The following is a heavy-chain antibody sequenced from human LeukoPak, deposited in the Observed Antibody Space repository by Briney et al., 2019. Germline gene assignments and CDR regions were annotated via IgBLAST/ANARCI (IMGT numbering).Heavy chain of an antibody. J-gene: IGHJ6*03. Sequence: GGSLRLSCAASGFTFSSYEMNWVRQAPGKGLEWVSYISSSGSTIYYADSVKGRFTICRDNAKNSLYLQMNSLRAEDTAVYYCARVGSGRSLEWELLTKDAHYYYYMDVWGKGTTVTVSS. V-gene: IGHV3-48*03. D-gene: IGHD1-26*01. CDR1: GFTFSSYE. CDR2: ISSSGSTI. CDR3: ARVGSGRSLEWELLTKDAHYYYYMDV.